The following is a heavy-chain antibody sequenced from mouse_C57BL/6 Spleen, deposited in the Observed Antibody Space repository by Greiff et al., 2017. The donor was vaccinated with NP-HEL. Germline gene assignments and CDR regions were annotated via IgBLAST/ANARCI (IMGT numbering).Heavy chain of an antibody. Sequence: VQLKQSGAELVRPGASVTLSCKASGYTFTDYEMHWVKQTPVHGLEWIGAIDPETGGTAYNQKFKGKAILTADKSSSTAYMELRSLTSEDSAVYYCTRFSNGLFDYWGQGTTLTVSS. CDR2: IDPETGGT. CDR3: TRFSNGLFDY. CDR1: GYTFTDYE. J-gene: IGHJ2*01. V-gene: IGHV1-15*01. D-gene: IGHD2-5*01.